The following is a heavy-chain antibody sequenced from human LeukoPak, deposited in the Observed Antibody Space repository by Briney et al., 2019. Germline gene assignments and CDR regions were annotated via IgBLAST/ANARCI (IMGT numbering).Heavy chain of an antibody. D-gene: IGHD2-15*01. CDR2: ISGSGGST. CDR3: AKDRGRTWVQVAN. CDR1: GFIFSVYA. Sequence: GGSLRLSCAASGFIFSVYAMSWVRQAPGKGLEWVSGISGSGGSTYYADSVKGRFTISRDNSKNTLYLQMNSLRVEDTAVYYCAKDRGRTWVQVANWGQGTLVTVSS. V-gene: IGHV3-23*01. J-gene: IGHJ4*02.